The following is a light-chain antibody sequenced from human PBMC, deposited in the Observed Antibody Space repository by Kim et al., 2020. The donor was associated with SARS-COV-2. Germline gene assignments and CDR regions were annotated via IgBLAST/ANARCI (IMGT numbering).Light chain of an antibody. CDR2: GAS. V-gene: IGKV3-11*01. Sequence: PVQRATLSCRASQDIRNNVAWYQQQPAHPPRLRIYGASTRATGIPGRFSASGSGTEFTPTISCLAPEDFAVYYCQQRSNWPPARTFGGGTKVDIK. CDR1: QDIRNN. CDR3: QQRSNWPPART. J-gene: IGKJ4*01.